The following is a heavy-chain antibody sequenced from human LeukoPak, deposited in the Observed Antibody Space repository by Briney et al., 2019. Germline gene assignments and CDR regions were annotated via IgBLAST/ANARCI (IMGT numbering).Heavy chain of an antibody. CDR1: EFTVSSNF. CDR2: IYSGGTT. Sequence: GGSLRLSCAASEFTVSSNFMSWVRQAPGKGLEWVSTIYSGGTTYYSDSVKGRFTISRDDSKNMLYLQMNSLRAEDTAVYYCARDRDYYGSGSYEWFDPWGQGTLVTVSS. V-gene: IGHV3-66*01. J-gene: IGHJ5*02. D-gene: IGHD3-10*01. CDR3: ARDRDYYGSGSYEWFDP.